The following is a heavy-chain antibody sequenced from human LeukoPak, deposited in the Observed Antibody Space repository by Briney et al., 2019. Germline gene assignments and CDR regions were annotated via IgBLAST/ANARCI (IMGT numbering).Heavy chain of an antibody. Sequence: PGGSLRLSCAASGFTFSSYAMHWVRQAPGKGLEYVSAISSNGGSTYYANSVKGRFTISRDNSKNTLYLQMGSLRVEDMAVYYCASGVFRYCSSTSCYTSDYWGQGTLVTVSS. D-gene: IGHD2-2*02. CDR1: GFTFSSYA. CDR2: ISSNGGST. V-gene: IGHV3-64*01. CDR3: ASGVFRYCSSTSCYTSDY. J-gene: IGHJ4*02.